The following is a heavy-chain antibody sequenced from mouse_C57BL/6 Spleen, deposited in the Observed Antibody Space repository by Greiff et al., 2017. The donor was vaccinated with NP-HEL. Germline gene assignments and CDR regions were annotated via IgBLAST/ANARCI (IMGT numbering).Heavy chain of an antibody. CDR2: ISSGSSTI. V-gene: IGHV5-17*01. CDR3: ARTDYYAMDY. J-gene: IGHJ4*01. CDR1: GFTFSDYG. Sequence: EVQLVESGGGLVKPGGSLKLSCAASGFTFSDYGMHWVRQAPEKGLEWVAYISSGSSTIYYAETVKGRFTISRDNAKNTLFLQMTSLRSEDTAMYYCARTDYYAMDYWGQGTSVTVSS.